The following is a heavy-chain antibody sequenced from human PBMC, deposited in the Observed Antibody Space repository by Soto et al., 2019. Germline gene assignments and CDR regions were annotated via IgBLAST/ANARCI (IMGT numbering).Heavy chain of an antibody. CDR3: ARVIPIYRSASITDY. J-gene: IGHJ4*02. V-gene: IGHV1-18*04. CDR1: GYTFTTYG. CDR2: ISTYKANT. Sequence: QVQLVQSGAEVKKPGASVKVSCKASGYTFTTYGISWVRQAPGQGLEWMGWISTYKANTNYAQNFQGRVTMTTDTSTSTAYMELRSLRSDDTAVYYCARVIPIYRSASITDYWGQGTLVTVSS. D-gene: IGHD6-19*01.